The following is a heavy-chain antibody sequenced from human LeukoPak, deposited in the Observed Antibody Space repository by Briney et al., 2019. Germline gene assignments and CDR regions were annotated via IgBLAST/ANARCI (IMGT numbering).Heavy chain of an antibody. CDR1: GYTFTSYG. J-gene: IGHJ5*02. Sequence: GASVKVSCKASGYTFTSYGISWVRHAPGQGLEWMGWISAYNGNTNYAQKLQGRVTMTTDTSTSTAYMELRSLRSDDTAVYYCARDRDSSGWYSWFDPWGQGTLVTVSS. V-gene: IGHV1-18*01. CDR3: ARDRDSSGWYSWFDP. CDR2: ISAYNGNT. D-gene: IGHD6-19*01.